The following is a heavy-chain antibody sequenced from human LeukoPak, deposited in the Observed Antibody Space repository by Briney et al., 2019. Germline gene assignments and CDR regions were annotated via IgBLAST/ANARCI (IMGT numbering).Heavy chain of an antibody. J-gene: IGHJ5*02. CDR2: IYYSGST. CDR3: ESVPHWFDP. D-gene: IGHD6-6*01. Sequence: SETLSLTCTVSGGSISSSSYYWGWIRQPPGKGLEWIGSIYYSGSTYYNPSLKSRVTISVDTSKNQFSLKLSSVTAADTAVYYCESVPHWFDPWPLGTLVSV. V-gene: IGHV4-39*01. CDR1: GGSISSSSYY.